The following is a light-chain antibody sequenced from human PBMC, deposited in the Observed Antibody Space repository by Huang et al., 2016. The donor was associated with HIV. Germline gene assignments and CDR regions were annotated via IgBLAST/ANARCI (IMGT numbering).Light chain of an antibody. V-gene: IGKV3-15*01. J-gene: IGKJ1*01. CDR3: QQYNDWPRS. CDR2: AAS. Sequence: EIVMTQSPGTLSVAPGERATLSCRASQNINTNLAWFQQKPGQAPRLLIYAASTRTADFPARFSGSESRTEFTLTISSLQSEDIAVYYCQQYNDWPRSFGPGTKVEIK. CDR1: QNINTN.